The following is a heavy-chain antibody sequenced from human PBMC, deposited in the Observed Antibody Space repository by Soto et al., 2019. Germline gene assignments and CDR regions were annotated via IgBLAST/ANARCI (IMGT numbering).Heavy chain of an antibody. CDR2: INSDGSST. J-gene: IGHJ4*02. CDR1: GFTFSNYW. V-gene: IGHV3-74*01. D-gene: IGHD2-15*01. CDR3: ARGGCSRGTCYSGG. Sequence: EVQLVESGGGLVQPVGSLRLSFAASGFTFSNYWMHCVRQAPVKGLVWVSRINSDGSSTIYADSVKGRFTISRDNAKNTLYLKMTSLRAEATAVYYCARGGCSRGTCYSGGWGQGTLVTVSS.